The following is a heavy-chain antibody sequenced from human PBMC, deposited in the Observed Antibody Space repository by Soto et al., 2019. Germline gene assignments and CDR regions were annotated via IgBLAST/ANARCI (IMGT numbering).Heavy chain of an antibody. CDR2: IYYSGST. Sequence: KPSETLSLTCTVSGGSISSSSYYWGWIRQPPGKGLEWIGSIYYSGSTYYNPSLKSRVTISVDTSKNQFSLRLSSVTAADTAVYYCATRRDGYNGAFDIWGQGTMVTVSS. CDR3: ATRRDGYNGAFDI. J-gene: IGHJ3*02. D-gene: IGHD5-12*01. CDR1: GGSISSSSYY. V-gene: IGHV4-39*01.